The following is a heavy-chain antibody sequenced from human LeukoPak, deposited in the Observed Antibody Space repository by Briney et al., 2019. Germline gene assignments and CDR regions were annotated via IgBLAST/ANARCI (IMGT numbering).Heavy chain of an antibody. Sequence: PGGSLRLSCTAAGFTFSDYAVTWVRQAPGKGLEWVGFIRNKANGGTADYAASVKGRFTISRDDSKTIAYLQMNSLKTEDTAVYYCSRAYSTGWLGINDYWGRGALVTVSS. D-gene: IGHD6-19*01. J-gene: IGHJ4*02. CDR1: GFTFSDYA. V-gene: IGHV3-49*04. CDR2: IRNKANGGTA. CDR3: SRAYSTGWLGINDY.